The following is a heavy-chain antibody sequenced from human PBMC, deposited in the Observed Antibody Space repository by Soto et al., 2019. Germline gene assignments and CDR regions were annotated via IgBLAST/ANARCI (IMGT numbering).Heavy chain of an antibody. V-gene: IGHV4-34*01. CDR1: GGSFSGYY. D-gene: IGHD5-18*01. Sequence: SETLSLTCAVYGGSFSGYYWSWIRQPPGKGLEWIGEINHSGSTNYNPSLKSRVTISVDTSKNQFSLKLSSVTAADTAVYYCARAPAMAPYYFDYWGQGTLVTVPQ. CDR2: INHSGST. J-gene: IGHJ4*02. CDR3: ARAPAMAPYYFDY.